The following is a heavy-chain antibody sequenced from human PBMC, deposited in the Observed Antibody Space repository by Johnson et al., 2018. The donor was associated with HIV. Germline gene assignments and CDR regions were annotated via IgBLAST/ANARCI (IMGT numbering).Heavy chain of an antibody. CDR2: ISTSGGGI. Sequence: QVQLVESGGSLVKPGGSMRLSCAASGFTFTDYYMTWIRQAPGKGLEWVSHISTSGGGIYYADSVKGRFTISRDNPKKTLYLQMNSLRAEDTALYYCAKDIHGVGYDPPGDIWGQGTMVTVSS. J-gene: IGHJ3*02. D-gene: IGHD5-12*01. CDR1: GFTFTDYY. V-gene: IGHV3-11*01. CDR3: AKDIHGVGYDPPGDI.